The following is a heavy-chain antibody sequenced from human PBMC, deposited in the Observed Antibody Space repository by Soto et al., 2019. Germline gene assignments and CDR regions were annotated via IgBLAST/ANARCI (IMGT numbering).Heavy chain of an antibody. V-gene: IGHV4-59*01. J-gene: IGHJ4*02. CDR2: IYYTGST. D-gene: IGHD2-2*01. Sequence: PSETLSLTCTVSGASINNYYWSWIRQPPGKGLEWIGYIYYTGSTNYNPSLRTRVTISVDTSKNQSSLNLSSVTAADTAVYYCARGYCGSVSCPPDYWGQGTLVTVSS. CDR3: ARGYCGSVSCPPDY. CDR1: GASINNYY.